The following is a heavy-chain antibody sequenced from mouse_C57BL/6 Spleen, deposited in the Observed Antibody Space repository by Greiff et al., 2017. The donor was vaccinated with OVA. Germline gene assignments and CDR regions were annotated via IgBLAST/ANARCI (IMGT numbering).Heavy chain of an antibody. J-gene: IGHJ1*03. V-gene: IGHV1-80*01. CDR1: GYAFSSYW. Sequence: VQLQQSGAELVKPGASVKISCKASGYAFSSYWMNWVKQRPGKGLEWIGQIYPGDGDTNYNGKFKGKATLTADKSSSTAYMQLSSLTSEDSAVYFCARSDGSSPYLYFDVWGTGTTVTVSS. CDR3: ARSDGSSPYLYFDV. CDR2: IYPGDGDT. D-gene: IGHD1-1*01.